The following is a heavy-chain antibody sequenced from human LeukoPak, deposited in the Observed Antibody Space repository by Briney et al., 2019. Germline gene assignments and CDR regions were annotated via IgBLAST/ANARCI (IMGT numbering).Heavy chain of an antibody. CDR3: ARYSSSWRTYFDY. CDR1: GGSISSSNW. V-gene: IGHV4-4*02. Sequence: PSGTLSLTCAVSGGSISSSNWWTWVRQPPGKGLEWIGEIYHSGSTNYNPSLKSRVTISVDKSKNQFSLKLSSVTAADTAVYYCARYSSSWRTYFDYWGQGTLVTVSS. CDR2: IYHSGST. D-gene: IGHD6-13*01. J-gene: IGHJ4*02.